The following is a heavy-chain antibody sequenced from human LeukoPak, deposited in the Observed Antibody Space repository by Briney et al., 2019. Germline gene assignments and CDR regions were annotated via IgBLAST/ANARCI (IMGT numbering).Heavy chain of an antibody. V-gene: IGHV3-23*01. CDR1: GFTFSSYA. Sequence: GRSLGLSCAASGFTFSSYAMHWVRQAPGKGLEWVSAINGSGGSTYYADSVKGRFTISRDNSKNTLYLQMNSLRAEDTAVYYCAKWRYYYDSSGYYFDYWGQGTLVTVSS. J-gene: IGHJ4*02. D-gene: IGHD3-22*01. CDR3: AKWRYYYDSSGYYFDY. CDR2: INGSGGST.